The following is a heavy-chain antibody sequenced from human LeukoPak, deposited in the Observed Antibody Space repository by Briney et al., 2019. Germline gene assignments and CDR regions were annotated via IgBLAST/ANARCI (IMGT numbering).Heavy chain of an antibody. CDR3: TTRRPDAFDI. J-gene: IGHJ3*02. V-gene: IGHV3-73*01. CDR2: IRSKANSYAT. CDR1: GFTFSGSA. Sequence: GGSLRLSCAASGFTFSGSAMHWVRQASGKGREWVGRIRSKANSYATAYAASVKGRFTISTDDSKNTAYLQMNSLKTEDTAVYYCTTRRPDAFDIWGQGTMVTVSS.